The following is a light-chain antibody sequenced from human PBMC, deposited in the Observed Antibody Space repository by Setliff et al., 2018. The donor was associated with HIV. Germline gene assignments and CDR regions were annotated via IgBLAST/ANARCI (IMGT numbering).Light chain of an antibody. J-gene: IGLJ2*01. CDR2: DVT. V-gene: IGLV2-14*03. CDR1: SRDVGAYNY. CDR3: SSYTSSGTLV. Sequence: QSALAQPASVSGSPGQSITISCTGTSRDVGAYNYVSWYQQNPGKAPKVIIYDVTNRPSGVSDRFSASKSGNTASLTISGLQAEDEANYYCSSYTSSGTLVFGGGTKVTV.